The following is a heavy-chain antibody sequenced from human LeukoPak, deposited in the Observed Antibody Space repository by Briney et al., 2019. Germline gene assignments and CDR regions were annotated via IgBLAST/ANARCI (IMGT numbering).Heavy chain of an antibody. V-gene: IGHV6-1*01. CDR3: ARASGLRRVAWYFDL. Sequence: SQTLSLTCAISGDSVSSYSVAWNWIRQSPSRGLEWLRRTYYRSEWYHDYAVSVKGRISINSDASKNQFSLHLNSVTPEDTAVYYCARASGLRRVAWYFDLWGRGTLVAVSS. CDR1: GDSVSSYSVA. J-gene: IGHJ2*01. D-gene: IGHD5/OR15-5a*01. CDR2: TYYRSEWYH.